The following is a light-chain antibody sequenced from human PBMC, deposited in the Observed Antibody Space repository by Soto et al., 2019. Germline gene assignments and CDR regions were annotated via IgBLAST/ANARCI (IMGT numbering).Light chain of an antibody. Sequence: IVLTQSPVTLSLSPEERATLSYRASQSVSSYLAWYQQKPGQAPRLLIYDVSNRATGIPARFSGSGFGTDFTLTISSLQTEDFATYYCQQNYSPPPITFGQGTRLEIK. V-gene: IGKV3-11*01. J-gene: IGKJ5*01. CDR3: QQNYSPPPIT. CDR2: DVS. CDR1: QSVSSY.